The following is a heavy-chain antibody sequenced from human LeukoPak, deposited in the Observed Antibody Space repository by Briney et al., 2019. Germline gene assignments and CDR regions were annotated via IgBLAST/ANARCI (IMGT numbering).Heavy chain of an antibody. J-gene: IGHJ4*02. Sequence: GRSLRLSCAASGFTFSTYWMHWVRQAPGKGLVWVSRINGDGSSTSYADSVKGRFTISRDNAKNTLYLQMNSLRAEDTAVYYCGQSSPVLLWSWGQGTLVTVSS. CDR1: GFTFSTYW. V-gene: IGHV3-74*01. D-gene: IGHD3-10*01. CDR3: GQSSPVLLWS. CDR2: INGDGSST.